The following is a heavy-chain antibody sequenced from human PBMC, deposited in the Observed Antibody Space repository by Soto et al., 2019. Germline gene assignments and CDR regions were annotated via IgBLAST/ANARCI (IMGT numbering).Heavy chain of an antibody. J-gene: IGHJ5*02. CDR1: GGSFSGYY. CDR2: INHSRST. D-gene: IGHD3-22*01. CDR3: AGTMIVDNWFDP. V-gene: IGHV4-34*01. Sequence: SETLSLTRAVYGGSFSGYYWSWIRQPPGKGLEWIGEINHSRSTNYNPSLKSRVTISVDTGKNQFSLKLSSVTAADTAVYYCAGTMIVDNWFDPWGQGT.